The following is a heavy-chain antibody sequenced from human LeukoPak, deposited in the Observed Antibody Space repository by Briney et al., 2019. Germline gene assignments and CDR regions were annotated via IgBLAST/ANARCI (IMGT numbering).Heavy chain of an antibody. CDR2: INYSGSS. J-gene: IGHJ4*02. V-gene: IGHV4-59*01. CDR3: ARASVVGVYSY. CDR1: GGSISSYF. D-gene: IGHD2-2*01. Sequence: SVTLSLTCTVSGGSISSYFWTWIRQPPGKGREWIGHINYSGSSNYNPPLKSRVTISVDTSKNQFSLKLTSVTAADTAVYYCARASVVGVYSYWGQGTLVIVSS.